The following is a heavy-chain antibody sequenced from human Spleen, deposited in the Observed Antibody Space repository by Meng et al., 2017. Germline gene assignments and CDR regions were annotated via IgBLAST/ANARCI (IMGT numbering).Heavy chain of an antibody. CDR1: GGTFSNYI. CDR3: ATSRYYSESSGYYDFLDS. V-gene: IGHV1-69*02. D-gene: IGHD3-22*01. CDR2: VTPILGIA. Sequence: SVKVSCKASGGTFSNYIINWVRQAPGEGPEWMGRVTPILGIANYARKFQGRVRITADKSTTTAYMELRSLKFEDTAVYYCATSRYYSESSGYYDFLDSWGQGTLVTVS. J-gene: IGHJ4*02.